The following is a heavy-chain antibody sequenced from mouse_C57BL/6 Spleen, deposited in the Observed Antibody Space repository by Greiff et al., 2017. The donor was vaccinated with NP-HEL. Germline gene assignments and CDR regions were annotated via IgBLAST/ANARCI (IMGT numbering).Heavy chain of an antibody. CDR2: IDPSDSYT. CDR1: GYTFTSYW. D-gene: IGHD1-1*02. J-gene: IGHJ2*01. V-gene: IGHV1-69*01. CDR3: ARLHYGLDY. Sequence: QVQLKQPGAELVMPGASVKLSCKASGYTFTSYWMHWVKQRPGQGLEWIGEIDPSDSYTNYNQKFKGKSTLTVDKSSSTAYMQLSSLTSEDSAVYYCARLHYGLDYWGQGTTLTVSS.